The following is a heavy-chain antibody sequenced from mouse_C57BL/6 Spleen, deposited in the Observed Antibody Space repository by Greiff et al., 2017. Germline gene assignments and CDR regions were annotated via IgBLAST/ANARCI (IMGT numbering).Heavy chain of an antibody. CDR1: GFNIKDYY. CDR2: IDPEDGDT. V-gene: IGHV14-1*01. J-gene: IGHJ3*01. Sequence: EVQRVESGAELVRPGASVKLSCTASGFNIKDYYMHWVKQRPEQGLEWIGRIDPEDGDTEYAPQFQGKATMTADTSSNTAYLQLSSLTSEDTAVYYGTTVGIYYDYDGAWFAYWGQGTLVTVSA. D-gene: IGHD2-4*01. CDR3: TTVGIYYDYDGAWFAY.